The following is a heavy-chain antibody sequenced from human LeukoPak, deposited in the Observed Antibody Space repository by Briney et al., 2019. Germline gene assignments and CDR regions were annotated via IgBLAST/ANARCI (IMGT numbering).Heavy chain of an antibody. D-gene: IGHD4-11*01. CDR3: ARGRTTGEFDY. V-gene: IGHV1-69*05. Sequence: SVKVSCKASGGTFSSHAISWVRQAPGQGLEWMGGINPIFHTPTYAKKFQGRLTITKDESMSTASMSLSSLISDDTAVYYCARGRTTGEFDYWGQGTLVTVSS. J-gene: IGHJ4*02. CDR2: INPIFHTP. CDR1: GGTFSSHA.